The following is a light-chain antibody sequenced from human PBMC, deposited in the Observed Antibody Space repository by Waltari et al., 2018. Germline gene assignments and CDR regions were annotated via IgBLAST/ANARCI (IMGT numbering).Light chain of an antibody. V-gene: IGLV1-40*01. CDR1: SSSIGAGYD. CDR3: QSYDSSLSGSV. Sequence: QSVLTQPPSVSGAPGQRVTISCTGSSSSIGAGYDVNWYQQLPGTAPKLLIYGNNNRPSGVPDRFSGSKSGTSASLAITGLQAEDEADCYCQSYDSSLSGSVFGGGTILTVL. J-gene: IGLJ2*01. CDR2: GNN.